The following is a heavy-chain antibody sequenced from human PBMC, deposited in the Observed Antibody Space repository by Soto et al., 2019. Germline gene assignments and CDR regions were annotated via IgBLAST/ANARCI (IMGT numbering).Heavy chain of an antibody. CDR1: GYSFSFYG. Sequence: ASVKVSCKASGYSFSFYGINWVRQAPGQGLEWMGWIKTSDGNRNFAQKFEDRFTMTTATSTNTFFLELRSLKSDDTALYYCARDRLRGYDSSGFYSWGQGTMVTVSS. J-gene: IGHJ4*02. CDR2: IKTSDGNR. D-gene: IGHD3-22*01. CDR3: ARDRLRGYDSSGFYS. V-gene: IGHV1-18*01.